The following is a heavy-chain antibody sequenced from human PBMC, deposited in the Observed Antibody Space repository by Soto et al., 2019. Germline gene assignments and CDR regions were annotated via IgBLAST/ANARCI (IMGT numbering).Heavy chain of an antibody. V-gene: IGHV3-11*06. CDR1: GFTFSDYY. CDR3: AGGAEYSSSSSAFDI. D-gene: IGHD6-6*01. CDR2: ISSSSSYT. J-gene: IGHJ3*02. Sequence: QVQLVESGGGLVKPGGSLRLSCAASGFTFSDYYMSWIRQAPGKGLEWVSYISSSSSYTNYADSVKGRFTISRDNAKNSLYLQMNSLRAEDTAVYYCAGGAEYSSSSSAFDIWGQGTMVTVSS.